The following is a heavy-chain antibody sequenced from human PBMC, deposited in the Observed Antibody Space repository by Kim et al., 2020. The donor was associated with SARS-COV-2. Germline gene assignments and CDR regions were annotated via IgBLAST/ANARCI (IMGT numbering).Heavy chain of an antibody. CDR2: SLI. CDR3: ARGGLTGWDL. Sequence: SLIQEVDSVTGRFTISRDNAKNSLDLQMTSLRDEDTAVYYCARGGLTGWDLGGQGTLVTVSS. V-gene: IGHV3-7*03. D-gene: IGHD3-9*01. J-gene: IGHJ4*02.